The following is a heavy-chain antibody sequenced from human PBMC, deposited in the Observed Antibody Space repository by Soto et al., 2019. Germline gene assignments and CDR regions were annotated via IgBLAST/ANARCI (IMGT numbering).Heavy chain of an antibody. Sequence: QVQLVQSGAEVHTPGSSVRVSCKTAGRTFLISAIAWVRQAPGQGLERMGGIIPILGTIHIAQNFQGRVNFTADRATSTAYMDLSSLRSADTATYFCARWKEWEQPANHYYFDYWGQGSQVIVSS. V-gene: IGHV1-69*06. CDR1: GRTFLISA. D-gene: IGHD1-26*01. CDR2: IIPILGTI. J-gene: IGHJ4*02. CDR3: ARWKEWEQPANHYYFDY.